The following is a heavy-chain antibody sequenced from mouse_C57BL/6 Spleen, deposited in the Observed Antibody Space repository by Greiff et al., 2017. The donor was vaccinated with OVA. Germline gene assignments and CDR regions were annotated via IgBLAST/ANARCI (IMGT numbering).Heavy chain of an antibody. D-gene: IGHD1-1*01. CDR3: ARIEITTVVDYYAMDY. V-gene: IGHV1-39*01. J-gene: IGHJ4*01. CDR1: GYSFTDYN. Sequence: VQLKESGPELVKPGASVKISCKASGYSFTDYNMNWVKQSNGKSLEWIGVINPNYGTTSYNQKFKGKATLTVDQSSSTAYMQLNSLTSEDSAVYYCARIEITTVVDYYAMDYWGQGTSVTVSS. CDR2: INPNYGTT.